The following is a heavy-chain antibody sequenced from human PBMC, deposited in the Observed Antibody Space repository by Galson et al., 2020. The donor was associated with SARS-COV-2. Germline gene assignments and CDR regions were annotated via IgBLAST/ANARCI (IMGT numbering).Heavy chain of an antibody. V-gene: IGHV2-5*01. CDR1: GFSLTTSGVG. J-gene: IGHJ4*02. CDR2: IYWNDDK. Sequence: SGPTLVKPTQTLTLTCTLSGFSLTTSGVGVGWIRQPSGKALEWLAIIYWNDDKRYSPSLKSRLTISKDTSKNQVVLIMTNMDPVDTATYYCAHGRVRVDEKYFDYWGQGSLVTVSS. CDR3: AHGRVRVDEKYFDY. D-gene: IGHD3-10*01.